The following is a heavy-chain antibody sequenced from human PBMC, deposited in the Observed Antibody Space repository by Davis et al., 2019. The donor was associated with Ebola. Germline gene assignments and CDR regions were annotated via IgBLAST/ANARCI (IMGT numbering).Heavy chain of an antibody. Sequence: PGGSLRLSCTASGLTVNNNYMTWVRQAPGKGLEWVSVIYTGGNTYYGDSVKGRFTISRDNSKNTLYLQMSSLRPEDSAVYYCASSSIRHSDLWYSLDYWGHGILVTVSS. CDR3: ASSSIRHSDLWYSLDY. V-gene: IGHV3-66*02. CDR2: IYTGGNT. J-gene: IGHJ4*01. CDR1: GLTVNNNY. D-gene: IGHD2-15*01.